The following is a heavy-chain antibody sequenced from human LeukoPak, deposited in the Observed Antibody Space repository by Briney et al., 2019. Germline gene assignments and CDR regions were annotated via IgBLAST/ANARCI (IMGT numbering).Heavy chain of an antibody. D-gene: IGHD4-17*01. V-gene: IGHV4-4*09. J-gene: IGHJ6*03. CDR3: ARGGTTVQRVHYYYYMDV. CDR1: GGSISSYY. CDR2: IYTSGST. Sequence: PSETLSLTCTVSGGSISSYYWSWIRQPPGKGLEWIGYIYTSGSTTYNTSLKSRVTISVDTSKNQFSLKLSSVTAADTAVYYCARGGTTVQRVHYYYYMDVWGKGTTVTVSS.